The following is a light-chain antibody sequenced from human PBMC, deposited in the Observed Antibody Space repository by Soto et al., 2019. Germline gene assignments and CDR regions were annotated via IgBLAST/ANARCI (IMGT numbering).Light chain of an antibody. J-gene: IGKJ1*01. V-gene: IGKV3-20*01. Sequence: EIVLTQSPGTLSFSPGERATLSCRASQSVSSSYLAWYQQTPGQAPRLLIYGASSRATGIPDRFSGSESGTDFTLTISRLEPEDFAVYYCQQYGSSPMTFGQGTKVEVK. CDR2: GAS. CDR3: QQYGSSPMT. CDR1: QSVSSSY.